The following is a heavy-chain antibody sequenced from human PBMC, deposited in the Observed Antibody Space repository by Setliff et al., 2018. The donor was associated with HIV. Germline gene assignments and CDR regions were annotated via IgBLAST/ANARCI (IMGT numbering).Heavy chain of an antibody. J-gene: IGHJ1*01. Sequence: GGSLRLSCGAFGFTFNNYGMHWVRRAPGKGLEWVASISYHERDTFYADSVKGRFTISRDNSKNMLYLQMNSLRTEDTAVYYCAKRSLLGLQDWGQGSLVTVSS. CDR2: ISYHERDT. CDR3: AKRSLLGLQD. CDR1: GFTFNNYG. V-gene: IGHV3-30*18.